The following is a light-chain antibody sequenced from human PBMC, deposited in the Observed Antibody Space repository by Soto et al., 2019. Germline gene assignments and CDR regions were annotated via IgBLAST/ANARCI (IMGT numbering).Light chain of an antibody. CDR3: QQYGSSGT. V-gene: IGKV1-5*01. CDR2: AAS. CDR1: QSISRW. Sequence: DTQMTQSPSTLSASVGDRVTITCRASQSISRWLAWYQQKPGKAPKLLIYAASSLQSGVPSRFSGSGSGTDFTLTISRLEPEDFAVYYCQQYGSSGTFGQGTKVDIK. J-gene: IGKJ1*01.